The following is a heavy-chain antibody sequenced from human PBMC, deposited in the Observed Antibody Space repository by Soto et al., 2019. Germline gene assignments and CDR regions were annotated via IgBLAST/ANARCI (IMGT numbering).Heavy chain of an antibody. Sequence: SXXRXXPGKGLEWVSAISGSGDSTYYADSVKGRFTISRDNSKNTLYLQMNSLRAEDTAVYYCAKDRTAGTGDAFAIWGQGTMVTVSS. D-gene: IGHD6-13*01. J-gene: IGHJ3*02. V-gene: IGHV3-23*01. CDR2: ISGSGDST. CDR3: AKDRTAGTGDAFAI.